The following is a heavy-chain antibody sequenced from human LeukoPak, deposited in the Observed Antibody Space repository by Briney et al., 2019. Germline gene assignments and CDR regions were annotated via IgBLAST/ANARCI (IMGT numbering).Heavy chain of an antibody. CDR3: ARLLIVTATEDY. V-gene: IGHV4-38-2*01. CDR1: GYSISSGYY. D-gene: IGHD5-18*01. Sequence: SETLSLTCAVSGYSISSGYYWGWIRQPPGQGLEWIGGIYHSGSTYYNPSLKRRITISVDTSKNQFSLKLSSVTAADTAVYYCARLLIVTATEDYWGQGTLVTVSS. CDR2: IYHSGST. J-gene: IGHJ4*02.